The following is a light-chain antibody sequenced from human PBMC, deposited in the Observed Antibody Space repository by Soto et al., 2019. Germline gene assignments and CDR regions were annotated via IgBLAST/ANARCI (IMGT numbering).Light chain of an antibody. CDR3: QSYDSSNRDVV. CDR2: DNN. Sequence: NFMLTQPHSESESPGRAVTISCTRSSGSIASNYVQWYQQRPGSSPTTLIYDNNQRPSGVPDRFSGSIDSSSNSASLTISGLKTEDEADYYCQSYDSSNRDVVFGGGTKLTVL. CDR1: SGSIASNY. J-gene: IGLJ2*01. V-gene: IGLV6-57*01.